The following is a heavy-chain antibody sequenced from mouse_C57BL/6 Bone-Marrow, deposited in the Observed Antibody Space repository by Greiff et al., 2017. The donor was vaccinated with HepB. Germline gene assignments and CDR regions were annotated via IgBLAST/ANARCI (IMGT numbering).Heavy chain of an antibody. D-gene: IGHD3-2*02. CDR2: IDPENGDT. Sequence: EVQLQQSGAELVRPGASVKLSCTASGFNIKDDYMHWVQQRPEQGLEWIGWIDPENGDTEYASKFQGKATITADTASNTAYLQLSSLTSEDTAVYYCTTTAQDYAMDYWGQGTSVTVSS. CDR1: GFNIKDDY. V-gene: IGHV14-4*01. J-gene: IGHJ4*01. CDR3: TTTAQDYAMDY.